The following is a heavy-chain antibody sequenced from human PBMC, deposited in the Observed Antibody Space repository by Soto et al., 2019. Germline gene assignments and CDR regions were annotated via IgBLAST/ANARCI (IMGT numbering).Heavy chain of an antibody. D-gene: IGHD3-16*02. CDR3: VRQSLCDYVWGSYRPSYYFDY. V-gene: IGHV5-51*01. CDR2: IYPGDSDT. Sequence: PGESLKISCKGSGYSFTSYWIGWVRQMPGKGLEWMGIIYPGDSDTRYSPSFQGQVTISADKSISTAYLQWSSLKASDTAMYYCVRQSLCDYVWGSYRPSYYFDYWGQGTLVTVSS. CDR1: GYSFTSYW. J-gene: IGHJ4*02.